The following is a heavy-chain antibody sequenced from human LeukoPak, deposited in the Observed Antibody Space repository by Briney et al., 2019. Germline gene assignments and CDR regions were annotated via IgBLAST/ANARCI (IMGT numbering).Heavy chain of an antibody. V-gene: IGHV1-69*05. CDR1: GGTFSSYA. D-gene: IGHD6-6*01. Sequence: SVKVSCKASGGTFSSYAISWVRHAPGQGLEWMGGIIPIFGTANYAQKFQGRVTITTDESTSTAYMELSSLRSEDTAVYYCARDWSEYSSSYDAFDIWGQGTMVTVSS. CDR2: IIPIFGTA. J-gene: IGHJ3*02. CDR3: ARDWSEYSSSYDAFDI.